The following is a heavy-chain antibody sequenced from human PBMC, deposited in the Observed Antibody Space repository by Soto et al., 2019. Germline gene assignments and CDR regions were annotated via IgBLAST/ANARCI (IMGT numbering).Heavy chain of an antibody. Sequence: QVQLVQSGAEVKKPGSSVKVSCKASGGTFSSYAISWVRQAPGQGLEWMGGIIPIFGTANYAQRFKGRVTITADESTSTAYMDLSSLRSEKTAVYYCARAELQWLVQDYYYGMDVWGQGTTVTVSS. D-gene: IGHD6-19*01. V-gene: IGHV1-69*01. CDR1: GGTFSSYA. J-gene: IGHJ6*02. CDR2: IIPIFGTA. CDR3: ARAELQWLVQDYYYGMDV.